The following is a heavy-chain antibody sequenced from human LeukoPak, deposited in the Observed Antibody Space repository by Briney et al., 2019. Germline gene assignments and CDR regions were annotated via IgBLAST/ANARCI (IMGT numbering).Heavy chain of an antibody. V-gene: IGHV1-2*02. Sequence: SVKVSCKASGYTFTSYGISWVRQAPGQGLEWMGWINPNSGGTNYAQKFQGRVTMTRDTSISTAYMELSRLRSDDTAVYYCARSFKGSDCWGQGTLVTVSS. CDR2: INPNSGGT. CDR1: GYTFTSYG. J-gene: IGHJ4*02. CDR3: ARSFKGSDC. D-gene: IGHD3-16*01.